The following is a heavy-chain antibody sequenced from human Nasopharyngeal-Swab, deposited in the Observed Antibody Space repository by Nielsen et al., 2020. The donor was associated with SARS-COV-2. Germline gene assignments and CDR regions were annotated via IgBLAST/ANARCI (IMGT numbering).Heavy chain of an antibody. CDR2: IYYSGST. V-gene: IGHV4-59*01. D-gene: IGHD3-3*01. Sequence: SETLSLTYTVSGGSISSYYWSWIRQPPGKGLEWIGYIYYSGSTNYNPSLKSRVTISVDTSKNQFSLKLSSVTAADTAVYYCARADDAYDFWSGYPDYYGMDVWGQGTTVTVSS. CDR3: ARADDAYDFWSGYPDYYGMDV. J-gene: IGHJ6*02. CDR1: GGSISSYY.